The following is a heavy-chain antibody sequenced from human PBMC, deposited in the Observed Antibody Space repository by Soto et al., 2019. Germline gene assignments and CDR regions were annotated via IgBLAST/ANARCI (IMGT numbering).Heavy chain of an antibody. J-gene: IGHJ4*02. V-gene: IGHV4-30-4*01. CDR1: GGSISSGDYY. CDR2: IYYSGST. D-gene: IGHD3-10*01. CDR3: ARFPYDNYYYFDY. Sequence: SETLSLTCTVSGGSISSGDYYWSWIRQPPGKGLEWIGYIYYSGSTYYNPSLKSRVTISVDTSKNQFSLKLSSVTAADTAVYYCARFPYDNYYYFDYWGQGTLVTV.